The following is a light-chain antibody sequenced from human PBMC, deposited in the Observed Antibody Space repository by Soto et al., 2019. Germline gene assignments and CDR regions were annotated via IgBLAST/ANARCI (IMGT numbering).Light chain of an antibody. J-gene: IGKJ1*01. CDR1: QSISSSY. CDR3: QQYGSLSWP. V-gene: IGKV3-20*01. CDR2: GAS. Sequence: EIGVTQSPGALSLSPGKRSTLSCRASQSISSSYLAWYQQRPGQAPRLLIYGASSRATGIPDRFSGSGSGTEFTLTISSLEPEDFAVYYCQQYGSLSWPFGEGT.